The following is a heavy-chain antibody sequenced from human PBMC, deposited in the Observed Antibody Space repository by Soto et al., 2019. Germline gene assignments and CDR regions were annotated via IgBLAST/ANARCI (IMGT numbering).Heavy chain of an antibody. CDR1: GFTCSNYA. V-gene: IGHV3-23*01. J-gene: IGHJ4*02. CDR2: ISGSGGTT. Sequence: EVQLLESGGGLVQPGGSLRLSCVASGFTCSNYAMSWVRQAPGKGLEWVSGISGSGGTTYYADSVKGRFTVSRDNSKDTLNLQMNSLRAEDTAIYYCAKTPRQWLVYVDYWGQGTLVTVSS. CDR3: AKTPRQWLVYVDY. D-gene: IGHD6-19*01.